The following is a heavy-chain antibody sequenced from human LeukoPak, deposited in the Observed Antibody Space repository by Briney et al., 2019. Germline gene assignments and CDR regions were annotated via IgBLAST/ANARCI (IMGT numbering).Heavy chain of an antibody. CDR2: ISAYNGNT. Sequence: GASVKVSCKASGYTFTSYGISWVRQAPGQGLEWMGWISAYNGNTNYAQKLQGRVTMTTDTSTSTAYMELRSLRSDDTAVYYCARSPRGSSPGPIYYFDYWGQGTLVTVSS. J-gene: IGHJ4*02. CDR3: ARSPRGSSPGPIYYFDY. CDR1: GYTFTSYG. D-gene: IGHD1-26*01. V-gene: IGHV1-18*01.